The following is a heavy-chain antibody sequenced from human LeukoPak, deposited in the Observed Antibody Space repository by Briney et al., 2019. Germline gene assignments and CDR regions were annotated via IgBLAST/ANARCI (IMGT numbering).Heavy chain of an antibody. CDR1: GFTFSSYA. CDR3: AGGSSSWYSAFDI. CDR2: ISGSGGST. Sequence: PGGSLRLSCAASGFTFSSYAMSWVRQAPGKGLEWVSAISGSGGSTYYADSVKGRFTISRDDSKNMLYLQMNSLRAEDTAVYYCAGGSSSWYSAFDIWGQGTMVTVSS. J-gene: IGHJ3*02. D-gene: IGHD6-13*01. V-gene: IGHV3-23*01.